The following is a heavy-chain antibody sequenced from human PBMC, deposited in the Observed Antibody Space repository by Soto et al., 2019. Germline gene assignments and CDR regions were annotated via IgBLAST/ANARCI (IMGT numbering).Heavy chain of an antibody. D-gene: IGHD2-21*01. Sequence: GGSLRLSCAASGFTFSTYGMTWVRQAPGKGLEWVSGISGRGDSTYYAESVKGRFTISRDNSKTTLYLQMNSLRAEDTAVYYCAKNSYFLRVNDYWGQGTLVTVSS. J-gene: IGHJ4*02. CDR3: AKNSYFLRVNDY. V-gene: IGHV3-23*01. CDR2: ISGRGDST. CDR1: GFTFSTYG.